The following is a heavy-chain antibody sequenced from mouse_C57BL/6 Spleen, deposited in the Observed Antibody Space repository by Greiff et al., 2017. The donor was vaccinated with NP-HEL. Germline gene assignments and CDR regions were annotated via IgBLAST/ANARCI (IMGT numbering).Heavy chain of an antibody. CDR1: GYTFTDYY. J-gene: IGHJ2*01. Sequence: VQLQQSGPVLVKPGASVKMSCKASGYTFTDYYMNWVKQSHGKSLEWIGVINPYNGGTSYNQKFKGKATLTVDKSSSTAYMELNSLTSEDSAVYYCAKETTVVPFDYWGQGTTLTVSS. CDR2: INPYNGGT. CDR3: AKETTVVPFDY. D-gene: IGHD1-1*01. V-gene: IGHV1-19*01.